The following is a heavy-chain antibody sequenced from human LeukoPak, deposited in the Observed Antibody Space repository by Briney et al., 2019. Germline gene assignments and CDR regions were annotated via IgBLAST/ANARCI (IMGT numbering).Heavy chain of an antibody. D-gene: IGHD6-25*01. CDR2: INAGNGNT. J-gene: IGHJ4*02. Sequence: ASVKVSCKASGYTFTIYAMHWVRQAPGQRLEWLGLINAGNGNTKYSQKFQGRVTITRDTTASTGYIELRSLRSEDTAVYYCARTNRIAASWAHGYWGQGTLVTVSS. V-gene: IGHV1-3*01. CDR3: ARTNRIAASWAHGY. CDR1: GYTFTIYA.